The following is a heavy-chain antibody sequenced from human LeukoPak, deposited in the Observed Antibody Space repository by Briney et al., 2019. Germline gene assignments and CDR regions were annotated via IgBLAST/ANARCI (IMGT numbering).Heavy chain of an antibody. CDR2: ISSSGDTI. V-gene: IGHV3-48*03. CDR1: GFTFSSYE. J-gene: IGHJ4*02. CDR3: ARDRRLTFGGVIVPFDY. Sequence: PGGSLRLSCADSGFTFSSYEMNWVRQAPGKGLEWVSYISSSGDTIYYADSVKGRFTISRDNAKNSLYLQMNSLRAEDTGLYYRARDRRLTFGGVIVPFDYWGQGTLVTVSS. D-gene: IGHD3-16*02.